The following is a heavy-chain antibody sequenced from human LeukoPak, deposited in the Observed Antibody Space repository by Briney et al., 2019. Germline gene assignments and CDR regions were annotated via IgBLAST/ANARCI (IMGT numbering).Heavy chain of an antibody. Sequence: PGRSLRLSCAASGFTFNSFAMSWVRQAPGKGLEWVSLINDGGGSTYYADSVKGRFTISRDNSKNTLYLQMNSLRAEDTAVYYCAKDSPGNYYDSSGYFDYWGQGTLVTVSS. D-gene: IGHD3-22*01. CDR2: INDGGGST. CDR1: GFTFNSFA. CDR3: AKDSPGNYYDSSGYFDY. V-gene: IGHV3-23*01. J-gene: IGHJ4*02.